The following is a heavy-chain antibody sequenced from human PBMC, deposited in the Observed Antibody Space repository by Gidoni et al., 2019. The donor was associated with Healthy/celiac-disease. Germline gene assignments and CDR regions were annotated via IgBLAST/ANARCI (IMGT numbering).Heavy chain of an antibody. D-gene: IGHD6-6*01. CDR2: ISYDGSNK. J-gene: IGHJ5*02. V-gene: IGHV3-30*18. Sequence: QVQLVESGGGVVQPGRSLRLSCAASGFAFSSYGMHWVRQAPGKGLEWVAVISYDGSNKYYADSVKGRFTISRDNSNNTLYLQMNSLRAEDTAVYYCAKGLYSSSTGWFDPWGQGTLVTVSS. CDR3: AKGLYSSSTGWFDP. CDR1: GFAFSSYG.